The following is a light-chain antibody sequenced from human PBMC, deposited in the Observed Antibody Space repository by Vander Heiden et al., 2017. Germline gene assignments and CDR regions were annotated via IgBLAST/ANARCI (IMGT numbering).Light chain of an antibody. CDR3: AAWDDSLSGAV. J-gene: IGLJ7*01. CDR2: RNN. V-gene: IGLV1-47*01. Sequence: QSVLTQPPSASGTPGQRVTIPCSGSSSNIGTNYVYWYQQFPGTAPKLLISRNNQRPSGVPDRFSGSKSGTSASLAISGLRSEDEADYYCAAWDDSLSGAVFGGGTQLTVL. CDR1: SSNIGTNY.